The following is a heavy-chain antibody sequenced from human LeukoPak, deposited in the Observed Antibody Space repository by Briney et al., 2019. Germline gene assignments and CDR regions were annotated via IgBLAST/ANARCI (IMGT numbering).Heavy chain of an antibody. J-gene: IGHJ4*02. V-gene: IGHV3-33*01. Sequence: GGSLRLSCAAPGFTFSSYGMHWVRQAPGKGLEWVAVIWYDGSNKYYADSVKGRFTISRDNSKNTLYLQMNSLRAEDTAVYYCARGRYYDSSGYHPAGYWGQGTLVTVSS. CDR3: ARGRYYDSSGYHPAGY. CDR1: GFTFSSYG. CDR2: IWYDGSNK. D-gene: IGHD3-22*01.